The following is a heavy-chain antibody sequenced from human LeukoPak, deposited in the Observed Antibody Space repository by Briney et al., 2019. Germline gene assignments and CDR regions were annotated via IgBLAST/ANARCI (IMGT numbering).Heavy chain of an antibody. Sequence: GALRLSCAASGFTFNNYGMHWVRQAPGKGLEWVAFIRYDGSNKYYAESVKGRFTISRDDSKNMLYLQMKSLRAEDTAVYYCAKPMTTVTPFDYWGQGTLVTVSS. D-gene: IGHD4-17*01. J-gene: IGHJ4*02. CDR1: GFTFNNYG. CDR3: AKPMTTVTPFDY. V-gene: IGHV3-30*02. CDR2: IRYDGSNK.